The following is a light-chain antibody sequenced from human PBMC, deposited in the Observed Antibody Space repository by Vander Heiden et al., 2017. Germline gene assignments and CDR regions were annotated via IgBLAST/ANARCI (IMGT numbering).Light chain of an antibody. Sequence: DIQMTQSPSSLSASVGDRVTITCRASQSISSYLNWYQQKPGKAPKLLIYAASTLQSGVPSRFSGSGSGTDFTLTISSLQPEDFATYCCQQSDNTPWTFGQGTKVEIK. J-gene: IGKJ1*01. CDR3: QQSDNTPWT. CDR1: QSISSY. CDR2: AAS. V-gene: IGKV1-39*01.